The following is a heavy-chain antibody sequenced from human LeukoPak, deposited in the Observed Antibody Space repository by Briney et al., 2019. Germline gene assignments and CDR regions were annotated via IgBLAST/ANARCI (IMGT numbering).Heavy chain of an antibody. CDR3: AKDGWKMATIRPYFEY. Sequence: ASVKVSCKVSGYTVTELSMHWVRQSPGKGLEWMGGFHPEDGETIYAQKFQGRVTMTEDTSTDTAYMELSSLRAEDTAIYYCAKDGWKMATIRPYFEYWGQGTLVTVSS. J-gene: IGHJ4*02. CDR1: GYTVTELS. V-gene: IGHV1-24*01. D-gene: IGHD5-24*01. CDR2: FHPEDGET.